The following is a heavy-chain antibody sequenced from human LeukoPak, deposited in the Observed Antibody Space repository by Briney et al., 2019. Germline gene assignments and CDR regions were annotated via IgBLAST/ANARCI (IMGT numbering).Heavy chain of an antibody. J-gene: IGHJ4*02. CDR3: ARSVDTSMVGDY. CDR2: IYYSGST. CDR1: GDSISSSSSY. D-gene: IGHD5-18*01. V-gene: IGHV4-39*07. Sequence: SETLSLTCTVSGDSISSSSSYWGWVRQPPGKGLEWIGSIYYSGSTYYNPSLKSRVTISVDTSKNQFSLKLSSVTAADTAVYYCARSVDTSMVGDYWGQGTLVTVSS.